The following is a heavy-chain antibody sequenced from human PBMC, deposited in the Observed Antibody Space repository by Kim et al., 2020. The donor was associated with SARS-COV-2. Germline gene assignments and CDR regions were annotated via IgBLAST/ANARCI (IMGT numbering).Heavy chain of an antibody. Sequence: SETLSLTCAVSGGSFSGYYCCWICHPPGKGMERMGEINHSGSTNNNPSLTSQGPISVDTAKTQFPLNLTPVTAAATAVYYCACRLPDTSVWGRHDCYL. CDR3: ACRLPDTSVWGRHDCYL. CDR1: GGSFSGYY. CDR2: INHSGST. J-gene: IGHJ2*01. V-gene: IGHV4-34*04. D-gene: IGHD3-16*01.